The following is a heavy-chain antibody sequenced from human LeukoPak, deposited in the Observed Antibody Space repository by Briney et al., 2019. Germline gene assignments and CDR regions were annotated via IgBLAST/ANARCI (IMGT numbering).Heavy chain of an antibody. CDR1: GLTFDDYA. CDR2: INWNGGTI. V-gene: IGHV3-9*01. Sequence: PGGSLRLSCAASGLTFDDYAMHWVRLAPGKGLEWISGINWNGGTIVYADPVKGRFSISRDNAKNTLYLQMDSLRPDDTALYFCAKDKVSIPYGMDVWGQGTTVIVSS. CDR3: AKDKVSIPYGMDV. D-gene: IGHD5/OR15-5a*01. J-gene: IGHJ6*02.